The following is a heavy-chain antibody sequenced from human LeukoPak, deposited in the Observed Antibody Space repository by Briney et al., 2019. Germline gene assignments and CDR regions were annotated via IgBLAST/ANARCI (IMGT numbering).Heavy chain of an antibody. CDR1: GFPFSSYA. CDR3: AKVYLAAASASYYFDY. J-gene: IGHJ4*02. V-gene: IGHV3-23*01. CDR2: ISGSGGST. D-gene: IGHD6-13*01. Sequence: GGSLRLSCAASGFPFSSYAMSWVRQAPGKGLEWVSAISGSGGSTYYADSVKGRFTISRDNSKNTLYLQMNSLRAEDTAVYYCAKVYLAAASASYYFDYWGQGTLVTVSS.